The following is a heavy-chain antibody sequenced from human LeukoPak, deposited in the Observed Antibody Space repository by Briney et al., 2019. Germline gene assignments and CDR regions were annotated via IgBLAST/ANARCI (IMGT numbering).Heavy chain of an antibody. D-gene: IGHD3-22*01. CDR1: GFTVSSNY. CDR2: IYSGGST. J-gene: IGHJ4*02. CDR3: ARALDYDSSGYLPAVYFDY. Sequence: GGSLRLSCAASGFTVSSNYMSWVRQAPGKGLEWVSVIYSGGSTYYADSVKGRFTISRDNSKNTLYLQMNSLRAEDTAVYYCARALDYDSSGYLPAVYFDYWGQGTLVPVSS. V-gene: IGHV3-53*01.